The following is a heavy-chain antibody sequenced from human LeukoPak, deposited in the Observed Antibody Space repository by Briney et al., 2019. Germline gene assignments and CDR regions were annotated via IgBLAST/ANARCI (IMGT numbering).Heavy chain of an antibody. CDR1: GGSISSGDYY. CDR2: IYYNGST. J-gene: IGHJ4*02. V-gene: IGHV4-30-4*01. CDR3: ASFYQAYYFDY. Sequence: KPSQTLSLTCTVSGGSISSGDYYWSWIRQPPGKGLEWIGYIYYNGSTYYNPSLKSRVTISVDTSKNQFSLKLSSVTAADTVVYYCASFYQAYYFDYWGQGTLVTVSS. D-gene: IGHD2-21*01.